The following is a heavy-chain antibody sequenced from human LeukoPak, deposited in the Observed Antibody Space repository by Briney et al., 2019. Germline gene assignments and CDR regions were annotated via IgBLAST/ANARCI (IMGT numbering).Heavy chain of an antibody. D-gene: IGHD6-19*01. J-gene: IGHJ4*02. CDR3: ARDSPLPVTVAGTNFDY. Sequence: ASVKVSCKASGYTFTDYYMHWVRQAPGQGLEWMGWINPNSGGTDYAQQFQGRVTMTRDTSISTAYMELSSLRSDDTAVYYCARDSPLPVTVAGTNFDYWGQGILVTVSS. CDR1: GYTFTDYY. V-gene: IGHV1-2*02. CDR2: INPNSGGT.